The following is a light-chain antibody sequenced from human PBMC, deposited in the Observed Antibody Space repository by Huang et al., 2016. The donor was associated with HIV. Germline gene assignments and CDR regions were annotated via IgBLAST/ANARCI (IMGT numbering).Light chain of an antibody. CDR2: GAS. V-gene: IGKV3-20*01. CDR3: QQYGSSPGT. J-gene: IGKJ1*01. CDR1: QSVSINY. Sequence: EIVLTQSPGTLSLSPGERATLSCRASQSVSINYLAWYQQKPGQAPRLLIYGASSRATGIPDRFSGSGAGTDFTLTISRLQPEDFAVYYCQQYGSSPGTFGQGTKVEIK.